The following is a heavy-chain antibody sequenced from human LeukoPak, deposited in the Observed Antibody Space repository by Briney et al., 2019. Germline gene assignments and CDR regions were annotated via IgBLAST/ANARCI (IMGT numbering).Heavy chain of an antibody. V-gene: IGHV3-15*05. Sequence: GGSLRLSCAASGFTFSNAWMSWVRQAPGKGLEWVGRIKSKGDGETTDYASFVKGRFSMSRDDSRATMYLQMYSLEAEDTAVYYCTTDLGATMIRGVLVSWGQGALVTVSS. CDR1: GFTFSNAW. CDR2: IKSKGDGETT. J-gene: IGHJ4*02. CDR3: TTDLGATMIRGVLVS. D-gene: IGHD3-10*01.